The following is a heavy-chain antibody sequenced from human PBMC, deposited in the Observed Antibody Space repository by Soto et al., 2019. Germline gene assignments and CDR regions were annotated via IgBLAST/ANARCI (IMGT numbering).Heavy chain of an antibody. CDR2: ISGSGGST. Sequence: SGGSLRLSCAASGFTFSSYAMSWVRQAPGKGLEWVSVISGSGGSTYYADSVKGRFTISRDNSRNTLYLQMNSLRAEGTAVYYCARARIAARPGSSYYYYGMDVWGQGTTVTVSS. D-gene: IGHD6-6*01. CDR3: ARARIAARPGSSYYYYGMDV. J-gene: IGHJ6*02. CDR1: GFTFSSYA. V-gene: IGHV3-23*01.